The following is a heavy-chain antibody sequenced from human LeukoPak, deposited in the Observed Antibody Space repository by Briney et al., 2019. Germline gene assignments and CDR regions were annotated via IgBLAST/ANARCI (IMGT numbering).Heavy chain of an antibody. CDR1: GFTFSGYW. CDR3: AKSGGFFDT. CDR2: INEDETEK. D-gene: IGHD1-26*01. J-gene: IGHJ5*02. Sequence: GGSLRLSCAASGFTFSGYWMSWVRQAPGKGLEWVANINEDETEKFYVDSVVGRFTISRDNGKNFLYLQMNSLRAEDTAVYYCAKSGGFFDTWGQGTLVTVSS. V-gene: IGHV3-7*01.